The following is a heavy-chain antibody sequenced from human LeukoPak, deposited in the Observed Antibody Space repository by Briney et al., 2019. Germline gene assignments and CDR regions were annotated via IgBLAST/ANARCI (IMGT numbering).Heavy chain of an antibody. CDR1: GFTFSSYA. J-gene: IGHJ4*02. D-gene: IGHD3-22*01. CDR3: ARSCCSGYPYYFDY. Sequence: PRGSLRLSCAASGFTFSSYAMHCVRQAPGKGLEWVAVISYDGSNKYYADSVKGRFTISRDNSKNTLYLQMNSLRAEDTAVYYCARSCCSGYPYYFDYWGQGTLVTVSP. V-gene: IGHV3-30-3*01. CDR2: ISYDGSNK.